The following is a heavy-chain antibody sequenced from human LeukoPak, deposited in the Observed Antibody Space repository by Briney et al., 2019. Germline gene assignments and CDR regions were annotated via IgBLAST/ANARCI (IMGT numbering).Heavy chain of an antibody. J-gene: IGHJ6*02. CDR2: IYSGGST. D-gene: IGHD2-2*01. CDR1: GFTVSGNY. CDR3: AREDIVVVPAAYYYYGMDV. Sequence: GGSLRLSCAASGFTVSGNYMSWVRQAPGKGLEWVSVIYSGGSTYYADSVKGRFTISRDNSKNTLYLQMNSLRAEDTAVYYCAREDIVVVPAAYYYYGMDVWGQGTTVTVSS. V-gene: IGHV3-66*01.